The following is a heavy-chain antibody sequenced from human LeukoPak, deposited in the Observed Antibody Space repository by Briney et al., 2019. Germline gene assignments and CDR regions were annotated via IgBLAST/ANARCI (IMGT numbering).Heavy chain of an antibody. CDR1: GYIFINYG. Sequence: GASVKVSCKASGYIFINYGISWVRQAPGQGLEWMGWISTYNGNTNYAQKFQGRVTITRDTSASTAYMELSSLRSEDTAVYYCARDQGTMVRGATLYAFDIWGQGTMVTVSS. J-gene: IGHJ3*02. CDR3: ARDQGTMVRGATLYAFDI. CDR2: ISTYNGNT. V-gene: IGHV1-18*01. D-gene: IGHD3-10*01.